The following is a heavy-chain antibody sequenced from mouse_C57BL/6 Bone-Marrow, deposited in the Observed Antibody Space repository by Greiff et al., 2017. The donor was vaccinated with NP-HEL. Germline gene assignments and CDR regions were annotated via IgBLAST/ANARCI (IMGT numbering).Heavy chain of an antibody. D-gene: IGHD1-1*01. Sequence: EVQRVESGEGLVKPGGSLKLSCAASGFTFSSYAMSWVRQTPEKRLEWVAYISSGGDYIYYADTVKGRFTISRDNARNTLYLQMSSLKSEDTAMYYCTRDLIYYYGSSRAWFAYWGQGTLVTVSA. CDR3: TRDLIYYYGSSRAWFAY. CDR1: GFTFSSYA. CDR2: ISSGGDYI. V-gene: IGHV5-9-1*02. J-gene: IGHJ3*01.